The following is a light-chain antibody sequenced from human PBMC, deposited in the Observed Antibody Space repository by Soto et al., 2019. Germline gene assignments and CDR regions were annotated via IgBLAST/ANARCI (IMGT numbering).Light chain of an antibody. CDR3: QQCSDSPPQFT. CDR1: QSVLYTSYNKNL. Sequence: DIVMTQSPDSLAVSLGERATINCKSSQSVLYTSYNKNLLAWYQQKPGQPPKLLIYWASTRESGVPDRFSGSGSGTDFTPTISSLQAEDVAVYYCQQCSDSPPQFTFGPGTKVNI. V-gene: IGKV4-1*01. J-gene: IGKJ3*01. CDR2: WAS.